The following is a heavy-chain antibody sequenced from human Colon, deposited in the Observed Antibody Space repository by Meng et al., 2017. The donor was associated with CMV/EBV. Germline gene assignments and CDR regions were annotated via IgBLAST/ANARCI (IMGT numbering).Heavy chain of an antibody. D-gene: IGHD4/OR15-4a*01. CDR3: ARDSGAIRLIDY. J-gene: IGHJ4*02. CDR1: DFTFSKYE. V-gene: IGHV3-48*03. Sequence: GGSLRLSCLASDFTFSKYEMNWVRQAPGKGLEWVSYISGSTSVTYYAGSVKGRFTISRDNAKNSVYLQMNSLTARDTAVYYCARDSGAIRLIDYWGQGTLVTVSS. CDR2: ISGSTSVT.